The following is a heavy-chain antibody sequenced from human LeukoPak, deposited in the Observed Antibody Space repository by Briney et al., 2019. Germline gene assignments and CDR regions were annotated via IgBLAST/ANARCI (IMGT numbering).Heavy chain of an antibody. D-gene: IGHD5-12*01. Sequence: PGGSLRLSCAASGFTFSSNYMSWVRQAPGKGLEWVSVIYSGGSTYYADSVKGRFTISRDNSKNTLYLQMNSLRAEDTAVYYCARGGHSGYDKDAFDIWGQGTMVTVSS. J-gene: IGHJ3*02. CDR2: IYSGGST. V-gene: IGHV3-53*01. CDR3: ARGGHSGYDKDAFDI. CDR1: GFTFSSNY.